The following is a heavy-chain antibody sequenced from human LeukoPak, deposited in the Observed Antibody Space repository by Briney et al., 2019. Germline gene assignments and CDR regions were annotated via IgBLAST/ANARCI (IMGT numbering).Heavy chain of an antibody. CDR2: IYYRSKWYS. D-gene: IGHD3-9*01. CDR3: GRAEHDWGSDY. Sequence: SQTLSLTCAISGDSVSGNRATWNWLRQSPSRGLEWLGRIYYRSKWYSDYAVSVKGRITINPDTSKNQFSLLLNSVTPEDTAVYFCGRAEHDWGSDYWGQGALVTVSS. J-gene: IGHJ4*02. V-gene: IGHV6-1*01. CDR1: GDSVSGNRAT.